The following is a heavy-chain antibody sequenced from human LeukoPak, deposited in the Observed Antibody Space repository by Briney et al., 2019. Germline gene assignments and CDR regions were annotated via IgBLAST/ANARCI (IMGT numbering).Heavy chain of an antibody. Sequence: GESLKISCKASGYTFSTHWTGWVRRTPEKGLEWMGIIYPGDSDTRYSPSFQGQVTISADKSISTAYLQWSSLRASDTAIYYCATRYTSGRGFFDYWGQGTLVTVSS. CDR1: GYTFSTHW. CDR3: ATRYTSGRGFFDY. CDR2: IYPGDSDT. J-gene: IGHJ4*02. D-gene: IGHD6-19*01. V-gene: IGHV5-51*01.